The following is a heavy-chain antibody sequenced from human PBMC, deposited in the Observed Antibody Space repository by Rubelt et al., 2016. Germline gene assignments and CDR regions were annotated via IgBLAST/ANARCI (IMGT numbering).Heavy chain of an antibody. J-gene: IGHJ1*01. Sequence: QVQLQESGPGLVKPSETLSLTCSVSGGSISSYYWSWIRQPPGKGLEWIGYIYYSGSTNYNPSLKSRVTISVNTSKNQFSLKLILLTASDTSVYYCGNYYYDSSGYYFGYFQHWGQGTLVTVSS. CDR2: IYYSGST. V-gene: IGHV4-59*08. D-gene: IGHD3-22*01. CDR3: GNYYYDSSGYYFGYFQH. CDR1: GGSISSYY.